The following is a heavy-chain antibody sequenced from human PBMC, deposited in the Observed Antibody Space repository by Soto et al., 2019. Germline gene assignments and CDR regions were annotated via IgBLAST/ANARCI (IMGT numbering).Heavy chain of an antibody. CDR2: ISAYNGNT. J-gene: IGHJ4*02. CDR3: ARETSSYGDYVYPFDY. Sequence: QVQLVQSGAGVKKPGASVKVSCKASGYTFTSYGISWVRQAPGQGLEWMGWISAYNGNTNYAQKLQGRVTMTTDTSTSTAYMELRSLRSDDTAVYYCARETSSYGDYVYPFDYWGQGTLVTVSS. CDR1: GYTFTSYG. V-gene: IGHV1-18*04. D-gene: IGHD4-17*01.